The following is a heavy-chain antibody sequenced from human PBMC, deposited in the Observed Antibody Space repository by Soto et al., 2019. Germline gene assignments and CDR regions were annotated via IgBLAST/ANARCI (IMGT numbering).Heavy chain of an antibody. D-gene: IGHD2-15*01. CDR2: ISYSGTA. J-gene: IGHJ4*02. CDR1: GGSISSGNYY. CDR3: ATTSTPATGLYYCDF. V-gene: IGHV4-30-4*01. Sequence: QVQLQESGPGLVKPSQTLSLTCTVSGGSISSGNYYWSWIRQPPGKGLEWIGFISYSGTAHYNPSLKSRVNMSVDTSKKQFSLYLSFVTAADTAVYYCATTSTPATGLYYCDFWGQGTLFTVSS.